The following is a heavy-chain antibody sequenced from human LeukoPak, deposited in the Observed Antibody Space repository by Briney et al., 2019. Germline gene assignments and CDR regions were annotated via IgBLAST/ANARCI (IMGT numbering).Heavy chain of an antibody. CDR1: GFTFSSYT. D-gene: IGHD3-10*02. CDR2: ISNSGSTI. Sequence: GGSLRLSCAASGFTFSSYTMNWVRQAPGKGLEWVSYISNSGSTIYYADSVKGRFTISRDNAKNSLYLQMNSLRAEDTAVYYCAELGITMIGGVWGKGTTVTISS. J-gene: IGHJ6*04. CDR3: AELGITMIGGV. V-gene: IGHV3-48*04.